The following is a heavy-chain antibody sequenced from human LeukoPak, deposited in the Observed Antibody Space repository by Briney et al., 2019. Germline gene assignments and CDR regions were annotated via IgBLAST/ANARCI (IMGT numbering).Heavy chain of an antibody. V-gene: IGHV3-30*18. CDR2: ISYDGSNK. CDR1: GFTFSSYG. D-gene: IGHD6-13*01. J-gene: IGHJ4*02. CDR3: AKDIAAAAGTYIDY. Sequence: GGSLRLSCAASGFTFSSYGMHWVRQAPGKGLEWVAVISYDGSNKYYADSVKGRFTISRDNSKNTLYLQMNSLRAEDTAVYYCAKDIAAAAGTYIDYWGQGTPVTVSS.